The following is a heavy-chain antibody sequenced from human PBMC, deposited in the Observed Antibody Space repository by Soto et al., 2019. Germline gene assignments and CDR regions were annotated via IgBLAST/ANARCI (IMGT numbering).Heavy chain of an antibody. Sequence: QVQLVQSGAEVKTPGASVKVSCKASGYTITKSGISWVRQAPGQGLEWMGWISGNNGDRNYAQKLQGRVTMTADTSTSTVDLELRSLRLDDTAVYYCARAPAGYCSATRGWFSAFDIWGQGTVVTVSS. CDR1: GYTITKSG. D-gene: IGHD2-15*01. V-gene: IGHV1-18*01. J-gene: IGHJ3*02. CDR3: ARAPAGYCSATRGWFSAFDI. CDR2: ISGNNGDR.